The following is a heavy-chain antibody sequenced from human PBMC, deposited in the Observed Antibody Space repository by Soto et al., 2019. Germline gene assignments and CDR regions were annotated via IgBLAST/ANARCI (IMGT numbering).Heavy chain of an antibody. V-gene: IGHV4-30-4*01. CDR2: IYYSGST. J-gene: IGHJ4*02. CDR1: GGSIISGDYY. Sequence: SETLSLTCTVSGGSIISGDYYCICMRQPPWKGLELIGYIYYSGSTYYNPSLMSRVTISVDTSKNQFSLKLSSVTAADTAVYYCARGNTAMVCALNYWGQGTLVTVSS. CDR3: ARGNTAMVCALNY. D-gene: IGHD5-18*01.